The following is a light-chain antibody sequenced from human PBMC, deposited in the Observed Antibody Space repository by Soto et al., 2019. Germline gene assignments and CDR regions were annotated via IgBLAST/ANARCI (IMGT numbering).Light chain of an antibody. CDR2: DGS. CDR1: QTINRW. V-gene: IGKV1-5*01. J-gene: IGKJ2*01. CDR3: QQYNALWYT. Sequence: DIQMTQSPATLSASLGDRVTITCRASQTINRWLAWYQQKPRKAPKLLIYDGSTLQSGVPSRFSGSGSGTEFTLTFSSLQPDDVATYYCQQYNALWYTFGQGTKV.